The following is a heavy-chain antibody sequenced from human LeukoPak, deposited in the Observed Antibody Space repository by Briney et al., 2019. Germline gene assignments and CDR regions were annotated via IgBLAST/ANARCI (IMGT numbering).Heavy chain of an antibody. D-gene: IGHD3-22*01. V-gene: IGHV5-51*01. CDR1: GYSFTSYW. Sequence: GESLKISCKGSGYSFTSYWIGWVRQMPGKGLEWMGIIYPGNSETRYSPSFQGQVTISADKSISTAYLQWSSLKASDTAMYYRARTYDSSGYYLDPWGQGTLVTVSS. CDR3: ARTYDSSGYYLDP. CDR2: IYPGNSET. J-gene: IGHJ5*02.